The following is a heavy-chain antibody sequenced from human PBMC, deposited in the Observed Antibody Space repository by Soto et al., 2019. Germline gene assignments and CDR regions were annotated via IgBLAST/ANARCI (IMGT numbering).Heavy chain of an antibody. Sequence: GGSLRLSCAASGFNFRDSAMHWVRQASGKGLEWVGRIRNKTNNYATAFNAPVKGRFTISRDNSENTLYLQMNSLRADDTAVYYCARPLGSYRYFDYWGQGTLVTVSS. CDR3: ARPLGSYRYFDY. CDR1: GFNFRDSA. V-gene: IGHV3-73*01. CDR2: IRNKTNNYAT. J-gene: IGHJ4*02. D-gene: IGHD3-16*02.